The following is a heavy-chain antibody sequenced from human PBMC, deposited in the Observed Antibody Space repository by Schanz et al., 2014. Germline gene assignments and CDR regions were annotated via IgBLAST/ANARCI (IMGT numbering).Heavy chain of an antibody. V-gene: IGHV1-69*08. J-gene: IGHJ4*02. D-gene: IGHD6-13*01. CDR3: ARDGIDAAAGGNY. CDR1: GGTFSSYT. Sequence: QVQLVQSGAEVKKPGSSVKVSCKASGGTFSSYTISWVRQAPGQGLEWMGRIISILGIANYAQKFQGRVTITADRSTSTAYMELSSLRSEDTAVYYCARDGIDAAAGGNYWGQGTLVNVSS. CDR2: IISILGIA.